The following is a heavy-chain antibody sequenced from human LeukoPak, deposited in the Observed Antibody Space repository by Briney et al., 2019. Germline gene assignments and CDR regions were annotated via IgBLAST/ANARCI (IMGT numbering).Heavy chain of an antibody. J-gene: IGHJ4*02. CDR2: ISSSSSYI. D-gene: IGHD1-26*01. CDR3: ARDAPSSIVGATTYYFDY. CDR1: GFTFSSYS. Sequence: GGSLRLSCAASGFTFSSYSMNWVRQAPGKGLEWVSSISSSSSYIYYADSVKGRFTISRDNAKNSLYLQMNSLRAEDTAVYYCARDAPSSIVGATTYYFDYWGQGTLVTVSS. V-gene: IGHV3-21*01.